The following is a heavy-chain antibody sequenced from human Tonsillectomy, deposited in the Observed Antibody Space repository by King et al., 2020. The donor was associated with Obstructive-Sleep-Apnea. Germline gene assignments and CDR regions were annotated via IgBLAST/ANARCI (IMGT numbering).Heavy chain of an antibody. CDR2: ISGSGDVT. Sequence: EVQLVESGGGLVQPGGSLRLSCASSGFTFTSYAMSWVRQASGKGLEWVSGISGSGDVTYYADSVKGRFTISRDKSKTTLFLQMSSLRAEDTATYYCALSYYYDSDGWFGYWGQGTLVTVSS. V-gene: IGHV3-23*04. CDR1: GFTFTSYA. CDR3: ALSYYYDSDGWFGY. J-gene: IGHJ4*02. D-gene: IGHD3-22*01.